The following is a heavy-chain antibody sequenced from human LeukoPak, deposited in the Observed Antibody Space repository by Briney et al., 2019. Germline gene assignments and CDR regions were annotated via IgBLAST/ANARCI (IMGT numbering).Heavy chain of an antibody. CDR3: AKGRQINYYDSSGYGYYFDY. J-gene: IGHJ4*02. Sequence: PGGSLRLSCAASGFTFSSYAMSWVRQAPGKGLEWVSAISGSGGSTYYADSVKGRFTISRDNSKNTLYLQMNGLRAEDTAVYYCAKGRQINYYDSSGYGYYFDYWGQGTLVTVSS. CDR1: GFTFSSYA. CDR2: ISGSGGST. D-gene: IGHD3-22*01. V-gene: IGHV3-23*01.